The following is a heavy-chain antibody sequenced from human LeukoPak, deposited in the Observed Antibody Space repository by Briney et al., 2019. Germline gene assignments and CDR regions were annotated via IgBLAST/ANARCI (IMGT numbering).Heavy chain of an antibody. Sequence: ASVKVSCKASGYTFTSYYMHWVRQAPGQGLEWMGVINPSGGSTSYAQKFQGRVTMTRDTSTSTVYMELSSLRSEDTAVYYCAAGYSNFTTRFDAFDIWGQGTMVTVSS. CDR2: INPSGGST. D-gene: IGHD4-11*01. J-gene: IGHJ3*02. CDR1: GYTFTSYY. V-gene: IGHV1-46*01. CDR3: AAGYSNFTTRFDAFDI.